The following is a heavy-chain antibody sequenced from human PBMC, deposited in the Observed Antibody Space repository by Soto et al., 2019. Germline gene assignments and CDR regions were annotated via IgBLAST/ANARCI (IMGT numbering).Heavy chain of an antibody. CDR2: ISPGSRYP. D-gene: IGHD2-15*01. CDR3: VRGGGGGLFDP. Sequence: GGSLRLSCAGSGFTFGDSYMSWIRQAPGKGLEWLSYISPGSRYPAYADSVKGRFTISRDNAKRSPYLQMMSLTAEDTAIYYCVRGGGGGLFDPWGQGTMVTVSS. V-gene: IGHV3-11*06. CDR1: GFTFGDSY. J-gene: IGHJ5*02.